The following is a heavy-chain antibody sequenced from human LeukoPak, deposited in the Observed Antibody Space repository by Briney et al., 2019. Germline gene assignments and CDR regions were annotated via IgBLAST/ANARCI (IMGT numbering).Heavy chain of an antibody. CDR3: ARTPGYYDSSGWH. CDR1: GFTFSSYE. D-gene: IGHD3-22*01. J-gene: IGHJ4*02. CDR2: ISSSGSTI. V-gene: IGHV3-48*03. Sequence: PGGSLRLSRAASGFTFSSYEMNWVRQAPGKGLEWVSYISSSGSTIYYADSVKGRFTISRDNAKNSLYLQMNSLRAEDTAVYYCARTPGYYDSSGWHWGQGTLVTVSS.